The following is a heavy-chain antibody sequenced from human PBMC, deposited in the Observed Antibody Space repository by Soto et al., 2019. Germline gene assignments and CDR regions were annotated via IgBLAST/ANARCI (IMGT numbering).Heavy chain of an antibody. V-gene: IGHV3-23*01. D-gene: IGHD2-15*01. CDR3: AKRPLGYCSGGSCYPPHYFDY. Sequence: EVQLLDSGGGLVQPGGSLRLSCAASGFTFSNYAMSWVRQAPGKGLEWVSGVGGSGGSTYYADSVKGRFTIFRDNSKDTLDLQMNSLRAEDTGVHYCAKRPLGYCSGGSCYPPHYFDYWGQRTLVTVSS. J-gene: IGHJ4*02. CDR2: VGGSGGST. CDR1: GFTFSNYA.